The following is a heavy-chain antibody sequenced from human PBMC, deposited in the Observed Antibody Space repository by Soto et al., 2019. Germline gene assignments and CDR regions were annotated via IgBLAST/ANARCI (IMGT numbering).Heavy chain of an antibody. CDR2: IFPSGTT. Sequence: SETLSLTCGVSGGSLSGATYSWNWIRQPPGKGLEWIGYIFPSGTTYYNPSLKSRVTILIDVSKNQFSLSLRSLTAADTAVYYCARSREFDYWSQGTLVTVSS. CDR1: GGSLSGATYS. V-gene: IGHV4-30-2*01. CDR3: ARSREFDY. J-gene: IGHJ4*02.